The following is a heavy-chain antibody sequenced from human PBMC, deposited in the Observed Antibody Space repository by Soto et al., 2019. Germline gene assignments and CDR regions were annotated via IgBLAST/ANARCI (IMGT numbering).Heavy chain of an antibody. Sequence: QVQLVQSGSEVKKHGASVRVSCQASGYRFTSYTMHWVRQAPGQRLEWMGWINTGNGYTQYSQRFQGRVTITRDTSASTVYMELGGLRSEDTAVYYCARADCSSTTCSLGFDPWGQGTLVTVSS. CDR3: ARADCSSTTCSLGFDP. CDR2: INTGNGYT. D-gene: IGHD2-2*01. J-gene: IGHJ5*02. CDR1: GYRFTSYT. V-gene: IGHV1-3*04.